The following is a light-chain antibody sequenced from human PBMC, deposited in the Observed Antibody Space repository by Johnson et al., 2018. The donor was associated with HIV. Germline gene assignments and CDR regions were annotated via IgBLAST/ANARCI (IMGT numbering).Light chain of an antibody. CDR2: ENT. J-gene: IGLJ1*01. Sequence: QSVLTQPPSVSAAPGQKVTISCSGSSSNIGDNYVSWYQQLPGTAPKLLIYENTKRPSGIPDRFSGSKPGTSATLGITGLQTGDEGDYYCGTWDRSLSAGGVFGTGTKVTVL. CDR1: SSNIGDNY. CDR3: GTWDRSLSAGGV. V-gene: IGLV1-51*02.